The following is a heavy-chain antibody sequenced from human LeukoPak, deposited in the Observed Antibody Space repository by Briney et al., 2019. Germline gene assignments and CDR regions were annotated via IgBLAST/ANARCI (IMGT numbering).Heavy chain of an antibody. Sequence: GGSLRLSCAASGFTFSSYWMSWVRQAPGKGLEWVANIKLDGSEKYYVDSVKGRFTISRDNAKKSLYLQMNSLRAEDTAVYYCAVWFGESNFDYWGQGTLVTVSS. CDR3: AVWFGESNFDY. J-gene: IGHJ4*02. D-gene: IGHD3-10*01. CDR1: GFTFSSYW. CDR2: IKLDGSEK. V-gene: IGHV3-7*01.